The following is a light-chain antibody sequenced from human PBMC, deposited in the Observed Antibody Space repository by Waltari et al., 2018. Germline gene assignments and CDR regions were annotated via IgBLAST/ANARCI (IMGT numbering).Light chain of an antibody. CDR1: QRICSY. J-gene: IGKJ1*01. Sequence: DIQMTQSPSSLSASVGDSVTIACRASQRICSYLNWYQQKPGQAPKLLIYAASSLESGVPSRFSGSGFGTDFTLTINSLQPEDFAVYYCQQTYSNFRTFGQGTKVDVK. CDR2: AAS. CDR3: QQTYSNFRT. V-gene: IGKV1-39*01.